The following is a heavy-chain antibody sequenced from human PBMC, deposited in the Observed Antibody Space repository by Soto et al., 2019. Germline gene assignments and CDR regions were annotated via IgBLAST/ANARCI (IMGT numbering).Heavy chain of an antibody. CDR3: AAYFIAVADYYYGMDV. V-gene: IGHV4-39*01. D-gene: IGHD6-19*01. CDR2: IYYSGST. J-gene: IGHJ6*02. Sequence: SETLSLTCTVSGGSISSSSYYWGWIRQPPGKGLEWIGSIYYSGSTYYNPSLKSRVTISVDTSKNQFSLKLSSVTAADTAVYYCAAYFIAVADYYYGMDVWGQGTTVTVSS. CDR1: GGSISSSSYY.